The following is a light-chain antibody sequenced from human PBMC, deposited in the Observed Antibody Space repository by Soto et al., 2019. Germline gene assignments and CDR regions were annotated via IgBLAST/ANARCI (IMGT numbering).Light chain of an antibody. CDR2: DVS. V-gene: IGKV1-5*01. CDR3: QQYKVYPYT. J-gene: IGKJ2*01. CDR1: QSLTGR. Sequence: TQSPGILSVSPGDRATLSCRASQSLTGRLAWYQQKPGRPPKLLIYDVSILESGVPSRFSGSESGTDFTLTISSLRPDDFATFYCQQYKVYPYTFGQGTRLDI.